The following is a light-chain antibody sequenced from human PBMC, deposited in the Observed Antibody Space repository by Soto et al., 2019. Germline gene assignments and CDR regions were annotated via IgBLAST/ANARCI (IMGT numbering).Light chain of an antibody. CDR2: NAS. V-gene: IGKV1-5*01. CDR3: QQNNFY. Sequence: DIHVTRSPCTLSASLVDGVTITCRARQNIHPWLAWFQLKPGQAPKLLVYNASSLVSGVPSRFAASGSETEFTLTIDSLQPDDFATYYCQQNNFYFGRGTKVDIK. CDR1: QNIHPW. J-gene: IGKJ3*01.